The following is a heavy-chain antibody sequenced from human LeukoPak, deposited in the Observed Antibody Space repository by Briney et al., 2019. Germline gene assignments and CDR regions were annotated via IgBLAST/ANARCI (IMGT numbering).Heavy chain of an antibody. CDR2: ISSSGSTI. D-gene: IGHD3-22*01. Sequence: GGSLRLSCAASGFTFSSYEMNWVRQAPGKGLEWVSCISSSGSTIYYADSVKGRFTISRDNAKNSLYLQMNSLRAEDTAVYYCARAFYYDSSGYGMDVWGQGTTVTVSS. CDR1: GFTFSSYE. V-gene: IGHV3-48*03. CDR3: ARAFYYDSSGYGMDV. J-gene: IGHJ6*02.